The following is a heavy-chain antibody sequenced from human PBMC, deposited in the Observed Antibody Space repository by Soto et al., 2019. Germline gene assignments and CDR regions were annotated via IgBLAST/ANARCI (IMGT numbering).Heavy chain of an antibody. D-gene: IGHD2-8*02. Sequence: PSETLSLTCTVSGGSISSSSYYWGWIRQPPGTGLEWIGEINHSGSTNYNPSLKSRVTISVDTSKNQFSLKLTSVTAADTAVYYCARDKITGLFDYWGQGTLVTV. CDR3: ARDKITGLFDY. CDR1: GGSISSSSYY. V-gene: IGHV4-39*07. CDR2: INHSGST. J-gene: IGHJ4*02.